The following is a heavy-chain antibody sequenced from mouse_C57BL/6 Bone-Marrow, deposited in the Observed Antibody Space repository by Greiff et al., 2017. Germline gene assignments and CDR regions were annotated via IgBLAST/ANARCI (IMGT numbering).Heavy chain of an antibody. V-gene: IGHV5-17*01. D-gene: IGHD2-4*01. CDR3: ARRITTFKDAMDY. CDR1: GFTFSDYG. CDR2: ISSGSSTI. Sequence: EVHLVESGGGLVKPGGSLKLSCAASGFTFSDYGMHWVRQAPEKGLEWVAYISSGSSTIYYADTVKGRFTISRDNAKNTLFLQMTSLRSEDTAMYYCARRITTFKDAMDYWGQGTSVTVSS. J-gene: IGHJ4*01.